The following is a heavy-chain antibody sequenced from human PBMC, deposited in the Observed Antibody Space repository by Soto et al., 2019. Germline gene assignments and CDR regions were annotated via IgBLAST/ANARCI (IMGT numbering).Heavy chain of an antibody. CDR2: INPGNGDT. Sequence: QVQLVQSGAEVKKPGASVKVSCKASGYSFANYAMHWVRQAPGQRLEWMGFINPGNGDTRYSQKFQGRVTITRDTSASTVYMELSSLTSEGTAVHYCARAGPGGGSYLIDYWGQGTLVTVSS. CDR1: GYSFANYA. D-gene: IGHD1-26*01. J-gene: IGHJ4*02. CDR3: ARAGPGGGSYLIDY. V-gene: IGHV1-3*01.